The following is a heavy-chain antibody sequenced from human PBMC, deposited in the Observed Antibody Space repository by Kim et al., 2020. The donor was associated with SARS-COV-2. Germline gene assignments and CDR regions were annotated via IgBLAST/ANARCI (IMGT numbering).Heavy chain of an antibody. D-gene: IGHD6-19*01. CDR1: GFTFGDYA. Sequence: GGSLRLSCAASGFTFGDYAMHWVRQAPGKGLEWVSGISWNSGSIGYADSVKGRFTISRDNAKNSLYLQMNSLRAEDTALYYCAKDLYSSGWYDHWDGMDVWGQGTTVTVSS. V-gene: IGHV3-9*01. CDR2: ISWNSGSI. CDR3: AKDLYSSGWYDHWDGMDV. J-gene: IGHJ6*02.